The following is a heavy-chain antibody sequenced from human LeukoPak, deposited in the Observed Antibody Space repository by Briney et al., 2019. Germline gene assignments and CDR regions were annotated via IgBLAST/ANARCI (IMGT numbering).Heavy chain of an antibody. D-gene: IGHD2-21*02. J-gene: IGHJ5*02. CDR3: ATNCGGDCYSDWFDP. CDR2: ISYDGSNK. V-gene: IGHV3-30*03. CDR1: GFTFSSYG. Sequence: GGSLRLSCAASGFTFSSYGMHWVRQAPGKGLEWVAVISYDGSNKYYADSVKGRFTISRDNSKNTLYLQMNSLRDEDTAVYYCATNCGGDCYSDWFDPWGQGTLVTVSS.